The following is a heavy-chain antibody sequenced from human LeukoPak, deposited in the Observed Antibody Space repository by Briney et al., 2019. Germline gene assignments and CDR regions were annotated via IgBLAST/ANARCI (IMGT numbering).Heavy chain of an antibody. CDR3: VRDRSYFDSRSHQGFDY. Sequence: GGSLRLSCAASGFTVSSNYMSWVRQAPGKGLEWVSVIYSGGSTYYADSVKGRFTISRDNSKNTLYLQMNSLRTEDTAVYYCVRDRSYFDSRSHQGFDYWGPGTLVTVSS. V-gene: IGHV3-53*05. D-gene: IGHD3-10*01. CDR2: IYSGGST. CDR1: GFTVSSNY. J-gene: IGHJ4*02.